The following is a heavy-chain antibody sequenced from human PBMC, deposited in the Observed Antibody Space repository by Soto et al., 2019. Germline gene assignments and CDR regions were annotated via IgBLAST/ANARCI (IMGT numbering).Heavy chain of an antibody. CDR2: ISSTTNYI. Sequence: GGSLRLSCAASGFTFTRYSMNWVRQAPGKGLEWVSSISSTTNYIYYGDSMKGRFTISRDNAKNSLYLEMNSLRAEDTAVYYCARESEDLTSNFDYWGQGTLVTISS. J-gene: IGHJ4*02. CDR1: GFTFTRYS. CDR3: ARESEDLTSNFDY. V-gene: IGHV3-21*06.